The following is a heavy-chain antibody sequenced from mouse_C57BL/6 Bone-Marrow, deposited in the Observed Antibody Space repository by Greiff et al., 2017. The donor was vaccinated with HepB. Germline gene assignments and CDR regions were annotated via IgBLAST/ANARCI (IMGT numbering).Heavy chain of an antibody. V-gene: IGHV14-4*01. D-gene: IGHD2-5*01. CDR3: TTAYYSILFAY. Sequence: EVQLQQSGAELVRPGASVKLSCTASGFNIKDDYMHWVKQRPEQGLEWIGWIDPENGDTEYASKFQGKATITADTSSNTAYLQLSSLTSEDTAVYYCTTAYYSILFAYWGQGTLVTVSA. CDR2: IDPENGDT. J-gene: IGHJ3*01. CDR1: GFNIKDDY.